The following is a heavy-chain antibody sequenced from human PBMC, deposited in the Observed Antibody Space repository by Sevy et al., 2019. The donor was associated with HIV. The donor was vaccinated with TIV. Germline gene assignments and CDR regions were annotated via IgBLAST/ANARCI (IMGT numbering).Heavy chain of an antibody. CDR3: ARDHYDSSGYYYG. D-gene: IGHD3-22*01. J-gene: IGHJ4*02. CDR2: IYHSGST. CDR1: GGSISSSNW. V-gene: IGHV4-4*02. Sequence: SETLSLTCAVSGGSISSSNWWSWVRQPPGKGLEWSGEIYHSGSTNYNPSLKSRVTISVDKSKNQFSLKLSSVTAADTAVYYCARDHYDSSGYYYGWGQGTLVTVSS.